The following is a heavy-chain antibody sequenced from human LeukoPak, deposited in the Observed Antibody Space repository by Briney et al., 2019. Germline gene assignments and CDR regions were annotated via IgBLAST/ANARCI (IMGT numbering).Heavy chain of an antibody. V-gene: IGHV1-69*13. CDR2: IIPIFGTA. Sequence: SVKVSCKGSGGTFSSYAISWVRQAPGQGLEWMGGIIPIFGTANYAQKFQGRVTITADESTSTAYMELSSLRSEDTAVYYCASRVAGTIDYWGQGTLVTVSS. CDR1: GGTFSSYA. D-gene: IGHD6-19*01. J-gene: IGHJ4*02. CDR3: ASRVAGTIDY.